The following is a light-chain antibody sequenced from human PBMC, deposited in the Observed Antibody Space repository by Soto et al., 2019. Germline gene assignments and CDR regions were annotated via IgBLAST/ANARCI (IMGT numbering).Light chain of an antibody. V-gene: IGKV3-20*01. CDR3: QQYGSSPRIT. CDR1: QSVSSN. CDR2: GAS. J-gene: IGKJ5*01. Sequence: EKALTQSPVTLSLSPGERATLSCRASQSVSSNLAWYQQRPGQAPRLLIYGASSRATGVPDRFSGSGSGTDFTLTISRLEPEDFAVYYCQQYGSSPRITFGQGTRLEIK.